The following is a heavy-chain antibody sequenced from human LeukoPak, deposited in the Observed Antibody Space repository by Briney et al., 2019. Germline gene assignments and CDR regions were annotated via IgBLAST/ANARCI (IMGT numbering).Heavy chain of an antibody. Sequence: GGSLRLSCAASGFTFSSYGMSWVRQAPGKGPEWVSAISGSGGSTDYADSVKGRFTISRENSKNTLYLQMNSLRAEDTAVYYCARGVRRRPDAFDIWGQGTMVTVSS. D-gene: IGHD6-25*01. CDR2: ISGSGGST. V-gene: IGHV3-23*01. CDR3: ARGVRRRPDAFDI. CDR1: GFTFSSYG. J-gene: IGHJ3*02.